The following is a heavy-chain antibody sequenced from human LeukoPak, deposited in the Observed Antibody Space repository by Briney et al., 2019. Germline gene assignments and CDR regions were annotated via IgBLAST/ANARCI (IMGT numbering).Heavy chain of an antibody. J-gene: IGHJ5*02. D-gene: IGHD2-2*01. CDR3: ARDSGVVPAANGFDP. CDR2: IYYSGST. V-gene: IGHV4-31*03. Sequence: SETLSLTCTVSGGSISSGGHYWSWIRQHPGKGLEWIGYIYYSGSTYYNPSLKSRVTISVDTSKNQFSLKLSSVTAADTAVYYCARDSGVVPAANGFDPWGQGTLVTVSS. CDR1: GGSISSGGHY.